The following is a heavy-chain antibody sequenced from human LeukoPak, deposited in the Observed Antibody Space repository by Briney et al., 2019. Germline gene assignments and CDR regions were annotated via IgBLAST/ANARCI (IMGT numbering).Heavy chain of an antibody. J-gene: IGHJ4*02. Sequence: GGSLRLSCAASGFTFSTYWMTWVRQAPGKGLEWVANIKEDGSENYYVDSVKGRLTISRDNAKNSLYLQVNSLRAEDTALYYCARGDWQYDNWGQGTLVTVSS. CDR1: GFTFSTYW. D-gene: IGHD3-22*01. CDR3: ARGDWQYDN. CDR2: IKEDGSEN. V-gene: IGHV3-7*01.